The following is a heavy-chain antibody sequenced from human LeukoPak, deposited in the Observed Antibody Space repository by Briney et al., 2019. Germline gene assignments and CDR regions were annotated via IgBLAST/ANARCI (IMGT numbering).Heavy chain of an antibody. D-gene: IGHD2-2*01. CDR1: GFTFSSYS. Sequence: GGSLRLSCAASGFTFSSYSMNWVRQAPGKGLEWVSSISSSSSYIYYADSVKGRFTISRDNAKNSLYLQMNSLRAEDTAVYYCARREYCSSTSCFRGGCVDVWGKGTTVTVSS. CDR3: ARREYCSSTSCFRGGCVDV. J-gene: IGHJ6*04. V-gene: IGHV3-21*01. CDR2: ISSSSSYI.